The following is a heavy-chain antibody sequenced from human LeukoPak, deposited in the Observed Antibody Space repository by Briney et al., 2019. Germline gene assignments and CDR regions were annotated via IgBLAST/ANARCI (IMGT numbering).Heavy chain of an antibody. J-gene: IGHJ4*02. CDR1: GGSVTSSNW. Sequence: SETLSLTCTVSGGSVTSSNWWSWVRQPPGKGLEWIREIDYSGSTDYNPSLKSRVTMSLDKSKNQFSLNLTSVTAADTAVYYCARRCSGYYHARGCYFDYWGQGTLVTVSS. V-gene: IGHV4-4*02. CDR3: ARRCSGYYHARGCYFDY. CDR2: IDYSGST. D-gene: IGHD3-22*01.